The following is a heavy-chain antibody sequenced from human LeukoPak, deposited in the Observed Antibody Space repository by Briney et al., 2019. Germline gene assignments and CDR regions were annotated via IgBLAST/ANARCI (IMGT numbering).Heavy chain of an antibody. CDR3: ARHSLRVAGTSQFDY. V-gene: IGHV4-38-2*01. Sequence: KSSETLSLTCAVSGYSISSGYYWGWIRQPPGKGLEWIGSIYHSGSTYYNPSLKSRVTISVDTSKNQFSLKLSSVTAADPAVYYCARHSLRVAGTSQFDYWGQGTLVTVSS. J-gene: IGHJ4*02. CDR2: IYHSGST. CDR1: GYSISSGYY. D-gene: IGHD6-19*01.